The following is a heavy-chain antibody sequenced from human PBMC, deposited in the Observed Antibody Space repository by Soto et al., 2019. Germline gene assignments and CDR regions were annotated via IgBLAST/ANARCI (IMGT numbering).Heavy chain of an antibody. D-gene: IGHD6-13*01. J-gene: IGHJ4*02. CDR2: IHSDGSST. V-gene: IGHV3-74*01. Sequence: PGGSLRLSCAASGFPFSSHWMHWVRQAPGKGLVWVSRIHSDGSSTSYADSVKGRFTISRDNAKNTLYLQMNSLRAEETAVYYSARDGLVSISWPYGFDYWRQATLVTGYS. CDR1: GFPFSSHW. CDR3: ARDGLVSISWPYGFDY.